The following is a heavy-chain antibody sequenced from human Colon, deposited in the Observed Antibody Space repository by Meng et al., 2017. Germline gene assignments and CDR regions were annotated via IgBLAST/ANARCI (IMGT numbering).Heavy chain of an antibody. CDR3: ARYYYDSSGVTYFDP. V-gene: IGHV4-31*03. CDR2: FYFSGNT. CDR1: GDSISSGNHY. J-gene: IGHJ5*02. Sequence: VQLQESGPGLVKPSQTLSLTCTVSGDSISSGNHYWSWSRQHPGKGLEWIGYFYFSGNTYYNPSLKSRVTISVDTSKNQFSLNLRSVTAADTAVYYCARYYYDSSGVTYFDPWGQGTLVTVFS. D-gene: IGHD3-22*01.